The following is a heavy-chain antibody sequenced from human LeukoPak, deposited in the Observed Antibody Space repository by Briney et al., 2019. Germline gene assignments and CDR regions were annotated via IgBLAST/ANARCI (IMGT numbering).Heavy chain of an antibody. J-gene: IGHJ4*02. CDR2: INPNSGGT. CDR1: GYTFTGYY. D-gene: IGHD2-21*02. CDR3: ARRICGGDCHFDY. V-gene: IGHV1-2*02. Sequence: ASAKVSCKASGYTFTGYYMHWVRQAPGQGLEWMGWINPNSGGTNFAQKFQGRVTMTRDTSISTAYMELGRLRSDDAALYYCARRICGGDCHFDYWGQGTLVTVYS.